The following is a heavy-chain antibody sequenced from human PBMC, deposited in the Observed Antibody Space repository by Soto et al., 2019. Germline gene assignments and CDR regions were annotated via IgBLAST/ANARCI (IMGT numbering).Heavy chain of an antibody. Sequence: HPGRSLRLSCAASGFTFSSYEMNWVRQAPGRGLEWVSYISSSGSTIYYADSVKGRFTIARDNAKNSLYLQMNSLRAEDTAVYYCARGKYDFWSGYYTRGGAFDIWGQGTMVTVSS. CDR1: GFTFSSYE. D-gene: IGHD3-3*01. CDR2: ISSSGSTI. J-gene: IGHJ3*02. CDR3: ARGKYDFWSGYYTRGGAFDI. V-gene: IGHV3-48*03.